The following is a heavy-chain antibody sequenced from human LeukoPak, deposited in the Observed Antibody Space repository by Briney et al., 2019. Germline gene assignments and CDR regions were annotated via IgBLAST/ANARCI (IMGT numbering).Heavy chain of an antibody. CDR1: GFTFSSSA. V-gene: IGHV3-23*01. D-gene: IGHD3-10*02. CDR2: ITNSGDST. CDR3: AKDASCSN. Sequence: GGSLRLPCAASGFTFSSSAMSWVRQAPGTGLEWVSTITNSGDSTYYADSVKGRFTISRDNSKNTVYLQVNSPRADDTAVYYCAKDASCSNWGQGTLVTVSS. J-gene: IGHJ4*02.